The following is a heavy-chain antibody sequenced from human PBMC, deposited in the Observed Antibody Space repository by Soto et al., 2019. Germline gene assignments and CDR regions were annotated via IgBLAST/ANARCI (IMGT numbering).Heavy chain of an antibody. CDR3: ATDSPNVGIGYFDS. Sequence: EVQVVESGGDLIQPGGSLRLSCAASGFKVGSSYVTWVRQAPGKGLEWVSVIVSGGSTHYADSVTGRFTVSRDVSNNTVYLHMSSLRAEDTAVYFCATDSPNVGIGYFDSWGRGTLVTVSS. CDR1: GFKVGSSY. V-gene: IGHV3-53*01. CDR2: IVSGGST. J-gene: IGHJ4*02. D-gene: IGHD1-26*01.